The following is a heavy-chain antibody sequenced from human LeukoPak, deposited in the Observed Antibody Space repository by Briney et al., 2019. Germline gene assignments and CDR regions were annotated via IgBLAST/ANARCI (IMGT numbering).Heavy chain of an antibody. CDR3: AKDWVQLLPLYYFDY. V-gene: IGHV3-23*01. Sequence: PGGSLRLSCAASGFTFSSYAMSWVRQAPGKGLEWVSATSGSGGSTYYADSVKGRFTISRDNSKNTLYLQMNSLRAEDTAVYYCAKDWVQLLPLYYFDYWGQGTLVTVSS. J-gene: IGHJ4*02. CDR2: TSGSGGST. D-gene: IGHD2-15*01. CDR1: GFTFSSYA.